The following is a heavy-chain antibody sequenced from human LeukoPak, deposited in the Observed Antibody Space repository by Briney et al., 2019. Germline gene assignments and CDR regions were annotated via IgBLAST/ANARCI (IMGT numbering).Heavy chain of an antibody. V-gene: IGHV5-51*01. CDR1: GYSFTSYW. Sequence: GESLKISCKGSGYSFTSYWIGWVRQMPGKGLEWMGIIYPGDSDTRYSPSFQGQVTISADKSISTAYLQWSSLKASDTAMYYCARHLQKGYSYGPRYYYYMDVWGKGTTVTVSS. J-gene: IGHJ6*03. CDR2: IYPGDSDT. D-gene: IGHD5-18*01. CDR3: ARHLQKGYSYGPRYYYYMDV.